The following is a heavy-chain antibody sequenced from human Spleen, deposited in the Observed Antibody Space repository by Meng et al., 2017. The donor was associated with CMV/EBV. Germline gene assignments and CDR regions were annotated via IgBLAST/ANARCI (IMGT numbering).Heavy chain of an antibody. V-gene: IGHV3-21*01. CDR2: ISSSSSYI. CDR3: ARDAPKLGMGVSTASFDY. D-gene: IGHD7-27*01. Sequence: EVQLVESGGGLFKPGGSLRPSCAASGFTFSSYSMNWVRQVPGKGLEWVSSISSSSSYIYYADSVEGRFTISRDNTKISLYLQMNSLRAEDTAVYYCARDAPKLGMGVSTASFDYWGQGTLVTVSS. J-gene: IGHJ4*02. CDR1: GFTFSSYS.